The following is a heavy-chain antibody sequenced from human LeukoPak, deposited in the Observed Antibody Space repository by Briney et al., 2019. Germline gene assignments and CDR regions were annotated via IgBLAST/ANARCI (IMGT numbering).Heavy chain of an antibody. V-gene: IGHV5-51*01. CDR1: GYSFTGYW. D-gene: IGHD3-16*01. Sequence: GESLKISCTGSGYSFTGYWIGWVRQMPGKGLEWMGIIYPGNSATRYSPSFEGHVTISADKSTNTAFLQWSSLKASDSAMYYCANARGGNYYWDFWGQGTLATVSS. J-gene: IGHJ4*02. CDR3: ANARGGNYYWDF. CDR2: IYPGNSAT.